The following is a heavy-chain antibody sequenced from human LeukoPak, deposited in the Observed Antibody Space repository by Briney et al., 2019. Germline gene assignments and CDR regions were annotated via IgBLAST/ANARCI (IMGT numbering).Heavy chain of an antibody. CDR3: AYAAPGHYYDSSGY. J-gene: IGHJ4*02. V-gene: IGHV3-53*01. D-gene: IGHD3-22*01. Sequence: GGSLRLPCAASGFTVSSNYMSWVRQAPGKGLEWVSVIYSGGSTYYADSVKGRFTISRDNSKNTLYLQMNSLRAEDTAVYYCAYAAPGHYYDSSGYWGQGTLVTVSS. CDR1: GFTVSSNY. CDR2: IYSGGST.